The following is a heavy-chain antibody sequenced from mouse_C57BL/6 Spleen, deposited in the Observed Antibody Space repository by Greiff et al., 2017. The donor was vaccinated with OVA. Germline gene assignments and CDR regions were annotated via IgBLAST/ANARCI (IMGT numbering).Heavy chain of an antibody. CDR2: ISSGSSTI. D-gene: IGHD2-4*01. V-gene: IGHV5-17*01. J-gene: IGHJ4*01. CDR1: GFTFSDYG. Sequence: EVQLQQSGGGLVKPGGSLKLSCAASGFTFSDYGMHWVRQAPEKGLEWVAYISSGSSTIYYADTVKGRFTISRDNAKNTLFLQMTSLRSEDTAMYYCASPYYDYDGSYAMDYWGQGTSVTVSS. CDR3: ASPYYDYDGSYAMDY.